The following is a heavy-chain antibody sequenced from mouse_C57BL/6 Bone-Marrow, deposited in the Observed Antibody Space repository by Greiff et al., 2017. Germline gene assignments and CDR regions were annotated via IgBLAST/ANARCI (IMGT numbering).Heavy chain of an antibody. V-gene: IGHV1-26*01. CDR3: ARGVFITTVVAGFDY. CDR2: INPNNGGT. D-gene: IGHD1-1*01. Sequence: LVEPGASVKISCKASGYTFTDYYMNWVKQSHGKSLEWIGDINPNNGGTSYNQKFKGKATLTVDKSSSTAYMELRSLTSEDSAVYYCARGVFITTVVAGFDYWGQGTTLTVSS. J-gene: IGHJ2*01. CDR1: GYTFTDYY.